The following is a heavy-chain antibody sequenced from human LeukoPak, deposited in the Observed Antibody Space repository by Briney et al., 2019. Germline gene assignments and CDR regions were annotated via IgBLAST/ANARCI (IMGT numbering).Heavy chain of an antibody. Sequence: GGSLRRSCAASGFTFSSYAMSWVRQAPGKGLEWVSAISGSGGSTYYADSVKGRFTISRDNSKNTLYLQMNSLRAEDTAVYYCAKDYLDRGYYDSSGYYDYWGQGTLVTVSS. CDR2: ISGSGGST. CDR3: AKDYLDRGYYDSSGYYDY. V-gene: IGHV3-23*01. J-gene: IGHJ4*02. D-gene: IGHD3-22*01. CDR1: GFTFSSYA.